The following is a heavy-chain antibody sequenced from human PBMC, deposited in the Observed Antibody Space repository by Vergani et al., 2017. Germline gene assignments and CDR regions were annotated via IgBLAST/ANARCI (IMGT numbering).Heavy chain of an antibody. CDR1: GFTFSSYW. V-gene: IGHV3-7*03. J-gene: IGHJ4*02. D-gene: IGHD2-15*01. CDR3: ARERCSGGSCCCKRWYFDY. CDR2: IKQDGSEK. Sequence: EVQLVESGGGLVQPGGSLRLSCAASGFTFSSYWMSWVRQAPGKGLEWVANIKQDGSEKYYVDSVKGRFTISRDNAKNSLYLQMNSLRAEDTAVYYCARERCSGGSCCCKRWYFDYWGQGTLVTVSS.